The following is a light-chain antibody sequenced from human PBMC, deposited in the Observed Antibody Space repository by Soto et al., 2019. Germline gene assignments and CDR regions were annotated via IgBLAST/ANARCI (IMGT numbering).Light chain of an antibody. V-gene: IGLV2-14*01. CDR3: SSYTRSSTHVV. CDR2: EVS. CDR1: SSDVGGYNY. J-gene: IGLJ2*01. Sequence: QSALTQPASVSGSPGQSITISCTGTSSDVGGYNYVSWYQQHPGRAPKLLISEVSSRPSGVSNRFSGSKSGNTASLTISGLQAEDEADYYCSSYTRSSTHVVFGGGTKLTVL.